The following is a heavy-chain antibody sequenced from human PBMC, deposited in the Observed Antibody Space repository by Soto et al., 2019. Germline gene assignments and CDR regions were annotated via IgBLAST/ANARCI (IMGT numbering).Heavy chain of an antibody. V-gene: IGHV4-59*01. Sequence: SETLSLTCTVSGGSISSYYWSWIRQPPGKGLEWIGYIYYSGSTNYNPSLKSRVTISVDTSKDQFSLKLSSVTAADTAVYYCARYTLTGHFDYWGQGTLVTVSS. CDR3: ARYTLTGHFDY. J-gene: IGHJ4*02. CDR1: GGSISSYY. D-gene: IGHD3-9*01. CDR2: IYYSGST.